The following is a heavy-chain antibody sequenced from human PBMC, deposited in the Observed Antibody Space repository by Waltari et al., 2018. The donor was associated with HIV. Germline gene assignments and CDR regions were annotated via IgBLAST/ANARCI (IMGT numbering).Heavy chain of an antibody. CDR3: ARDIPRMGIDY. D-gene: IGHD2-15*01. V-gene: IGHV1-3*01. J-gene: IGHJ4*02. CDR1: GYTFTSYA. CDR2: INAGKSNT. Sequence: QVQLVQSGAEVKKPGASVKVSCKASGYTFTSYAMHWVRQAPGQRLEWMGWINAGKSNTKYSQKFHGRVTITRDTSASTAYMELSSLRSEDTAVYYCARDIPRMGIDYWGQGTLVTVSS.